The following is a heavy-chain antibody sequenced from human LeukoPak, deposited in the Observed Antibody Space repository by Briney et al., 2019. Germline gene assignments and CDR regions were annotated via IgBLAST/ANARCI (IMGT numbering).Heavy chain of an antibody. CDR2: IKQDGSEK. CDR3: VKDRDFWSGLDV. Sequence: GGSLRLSCAASGFTFSSYWMSWVRQAPGKGLEWVANIKQDGSEKYYADSVRGRFTISRDNAKNSLYLQMNSLKLEDTALYYCVKDRDFWSGLDVRGQGTMVTVS. D-gene: IGHD3-3*01. CDR1: GFTFSSYW. J-gene: IGHJ6*02. V-gene: IGHV3-7*03.